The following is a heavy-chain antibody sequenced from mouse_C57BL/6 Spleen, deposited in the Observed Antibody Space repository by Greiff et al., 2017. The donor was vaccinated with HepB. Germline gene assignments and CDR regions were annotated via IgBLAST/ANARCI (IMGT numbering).Heavy chain of an antibody. J-gene: IGHJ1*03. Sequence: QVQLQQPGAELVKPGASVKLSCKASGYTFTSYWMQWVKQRPGQGLEWIGEIDPSDSYTNYNQKFKGKATLTVDTSSSTAYMQLSSLTSEDSAVYYCERRVYYYGSSSHWYFDVWGTGTTVTVSS. CDR1: GYTFTSYW. V-gene: IGHV1-50*01. CDR3: ERRVYYYGSSSHWYFDV. D-gene: IGHD1-1*01. CDR2: IDPSDSYT.